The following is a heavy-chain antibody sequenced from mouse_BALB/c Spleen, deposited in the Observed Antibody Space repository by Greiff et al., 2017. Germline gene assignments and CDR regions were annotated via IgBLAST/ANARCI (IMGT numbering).Heavy chain of an antibody. CDR3: ARTYYGSSWYFDV. J-gene: IGHJ1*01. D-gene: IGHD1-1*01. Sequence: QVHVKQSGPGLVQPSQSLSITCTVSGFSLTSYGVHWVRQSPGKGLEWLGVIWSGGSTDYNAAFISRLSISKDNSKSQVFFKMNSLQANDTAIYYCARTYYGSSWYFDVWGAGTTVTVSS. CDR2: IWSGGST. V-gene: IGHV2-2*02. CDR1: GFSLTSYG.